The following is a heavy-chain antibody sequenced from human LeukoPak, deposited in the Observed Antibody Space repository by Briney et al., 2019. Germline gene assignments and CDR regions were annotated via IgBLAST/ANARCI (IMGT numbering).Heavy chain of an antibody. CDR1: GLAFSAYR. CDR3: VVGGSPGY. J-gene: IGHJ4*02. V-gene: IGHV3-74*01. D-gene: IGHD2-15*01. CDR2: ISTDGYTT. Sequence: GGSLRLSCAASGLAFSAYRMHWVRQAPRKGLVWVSRISTDGYTTDYADFVQGRFTASRDNTKNTWSLEMNSLRAEDTAVYYCVVGGSPGYWGQGTLVTVSS.